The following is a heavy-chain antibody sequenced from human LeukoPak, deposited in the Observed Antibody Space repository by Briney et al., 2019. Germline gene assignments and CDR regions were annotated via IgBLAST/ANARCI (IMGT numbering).Heavy chain of an antibody. Sequence: GGSLRLSYAASGFTFSSYSMNWVRQAPGKGLEWVSYIGSSSSIINYADSVKGRFTISRDNAKNSLYLQMNSLRAEDTALYYCARVGFATHYYMDVWGKGTTVTVSS. V-gene: IGHV3-48*01. CDR3: ARVGFATHYYMDV. CDR2: IGSSSSII. D-gene: IGHD3-10*01. J-gene: IGHJ6*03. CDR1: GFTFSSYS.